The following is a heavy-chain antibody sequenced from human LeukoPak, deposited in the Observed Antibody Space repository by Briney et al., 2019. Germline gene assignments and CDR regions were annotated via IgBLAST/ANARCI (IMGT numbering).Heavy chain of an antibody. CDR1: GASFSGYY. D-gene: IGHD4-17*01. CDR2: INHSGST. Sequence: SETLSLTCAVYGASFSGYYWSWIRQPPGKGLEWIGEINHSGSTNYNPSLKSRVTISVDTSKNQFSLKLSSVTAADTAVYYCARHGYYYYYMDVWGKGTTVTISS. J-gene: IGHJ6*03. V-gene: IGHV4-34*01. CDR3: ARHGYYYYYMDV.